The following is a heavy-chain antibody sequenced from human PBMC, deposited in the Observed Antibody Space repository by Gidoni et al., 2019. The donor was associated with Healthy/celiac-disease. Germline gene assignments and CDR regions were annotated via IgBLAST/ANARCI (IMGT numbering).Heavy chain of an antibody. CDR1: GFAVSSNY. Sequence: EVQLVESGGGLVQPGGSLRLSCAASGFAVSSNYMSWVRQAPGKGLEWVSVIYSGGSTYYADSVKGRFTISRDNSKNTLYLQMNSLRAEDTAVYYCARDAPPNYYDRPSYAFDIWGQGTMVTVSS. V-gene: IGHV3-66*01. J-gene: IGHJ3*02. D-gene: IGHD3-22*01. CDR3: ARDAPPNYYDRPSYAFDI. CDR2: IYSGGST.